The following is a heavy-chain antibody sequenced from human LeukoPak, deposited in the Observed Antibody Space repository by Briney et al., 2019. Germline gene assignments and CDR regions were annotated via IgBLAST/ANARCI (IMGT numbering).Heavy chain of an antibody. V-gene: IGHV4-59*01. D-gene: IGHD1-26*01. CDR2: IYYSGST. CDR1: GGSISSYY. Sequence: SETLSLTCTVSGGSISSYYWSWIRQPPGKGLEWIGYIYYSGSTNYNPSLKSRVTISVDTSKNQFSLKLSSVTAADTAVYYCARGYGIGAFDIWGQGTMVTVSS. J-gene: IGHJ3*02. CDR3: ARGYGIGAFDI.